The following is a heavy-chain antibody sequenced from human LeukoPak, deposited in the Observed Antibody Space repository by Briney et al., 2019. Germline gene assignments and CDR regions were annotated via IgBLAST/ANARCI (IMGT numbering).Heavy chain of an antibody. CDR3: ARAYYDILTGYFYYFDH. V-gene: IGHV4-30-2*01. CDR1: GGSISSGGYS. J-gene: IGHJ4*02. CDR2: IYHSGST. Sequence: SQTLSLTCAVSGGSISSGGYSWSWIRQPPGKGLEWIGYIYHSGSTYYNPSLKSRVTISVDRSKNQFSLKLSSVTAADTAVYYCARAYYDILTGYFYYFDHWGQGTLVTVSS. D-gene: IGHD3-9*01.